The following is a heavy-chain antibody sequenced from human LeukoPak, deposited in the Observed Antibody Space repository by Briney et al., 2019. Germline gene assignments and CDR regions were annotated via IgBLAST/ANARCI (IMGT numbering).Heavy chain of an antibody. CDR3: ARGPNRYSSGWYYFDS. Sequence: SETLSLTCTVSGGSLTNYYWSWIRQPPGKGLEWIGYVYYSGSTKYNPSLESRVTLSIDTSKSQFSLRVKSVTTADTAVYYCARGPNRYSSGWYYFDSWGQGTLVTASS. D-gene: IGHD6-19*01. J-gene: IGHJ4*02. V-gene: IGHV4-59*01. CDR1: GGSLTNYY. CDR2: VYYSGST.